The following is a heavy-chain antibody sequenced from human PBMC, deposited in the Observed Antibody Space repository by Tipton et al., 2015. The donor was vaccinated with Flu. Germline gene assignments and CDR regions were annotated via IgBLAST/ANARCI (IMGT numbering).Heavy chain of an antibody. Sequence: TLSLTCTVSGGSISSYYWRWLRQPPGKGLEWIGYISYSGSTNYNPSLKSRVTISVDTSKNQFSLKLKSVTAADTAVYYCASATAVTTSGRDVWGQGTTVTV. CDR2: ISYSGST. D-gene: IGHD4-11*01. V-gene: IGHV4-59*01. CDR1: GGSISSYY. CDR3: ASATAVTTSGRDV. J-gene: IGHJ6*02.